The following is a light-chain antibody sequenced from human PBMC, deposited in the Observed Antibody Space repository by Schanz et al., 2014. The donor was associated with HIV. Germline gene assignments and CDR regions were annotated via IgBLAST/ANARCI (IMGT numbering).Light chain of an antibody. CDR3: QSYDRSLSVVV. V-gene: IGLV1-40*01. Sequence: QSVLTQPPSVSGAPGQRVTISCTGGSSNIGAGFNVHWYQHVPGTAPKLLIYDNTYRPSGVSDRISGSKSGTSASLAITGLQAEDEADYFCQSYDRSLSVVVFGGGTKLTV. CDR1: SSNIGAGFN. J-gene: IGLJ2*01. CDR2: DNT.